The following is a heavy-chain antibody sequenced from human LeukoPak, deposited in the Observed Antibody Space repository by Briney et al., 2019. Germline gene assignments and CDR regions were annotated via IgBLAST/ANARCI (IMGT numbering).Heavy chain of an antibody. CDR1: GGSISSRSYY. D-gene: IGHD3-16*02. V-gene: IGHV4-39*01. J-gene: IGHJ4*02. CDR2: IYYSGST. Sequence: PSETLSLTCTVSGGSISSRSYYWGWIRQPPGKGLEWIGSIYYSGSTYYNPSLKSRVTVSVDTSKNQFSLKLSSVTAADTAVYYCARGVWGSYRYTGSFDHWGQGTLVTVSS. CDR3: ARGVWGSYRYTGSFDH.